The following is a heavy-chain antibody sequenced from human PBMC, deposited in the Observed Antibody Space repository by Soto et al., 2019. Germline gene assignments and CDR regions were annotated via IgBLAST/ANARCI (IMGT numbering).Heavy chain of an antibody. Sequence: QLQLQESGPGPVKPSETLSLTCTVSGGSISSSSYYWGWIRQPPGKGLEWTGSIYYSGSTYYNPSLKSRVTISVDTSKNQFSLKLSSVTAADTAVYYCARQVIVVVPAASWLWYYYGMDVWGQGTTVTVSS. V-gene: IGHV4-39*01. CDR2: IYYSGST. CDR1: GGSISSSSYY. CDR3: ARQVIVVVPAASWLWYYYGMDV. D-gene: IGHD2-2*01. J-gene: IGHJ6*02.